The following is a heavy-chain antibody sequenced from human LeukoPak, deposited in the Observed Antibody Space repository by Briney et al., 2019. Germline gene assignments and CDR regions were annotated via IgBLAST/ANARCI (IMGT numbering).Heavy chain of an antibody. J-gene: IGHJ6*03. D-gene: IGHD2-2*01. Sequence: ASVKVSCKASGYTFTGYYMHWARQAPGQGLEWMGWINPNSGGTNYAQKFQGRVTMTRDTSISTAYMELSRLRSDDTAVYYCARDRSADIVVVPAAKGSYYYYMDVWGKGTTVTVSS. CDR1: GYTFTGYY. CDR3: ARDRSADIVVVPAAKGSYYYYMDV. V-gene: IGHV1-2*02. CDR2: INPNSGGT.